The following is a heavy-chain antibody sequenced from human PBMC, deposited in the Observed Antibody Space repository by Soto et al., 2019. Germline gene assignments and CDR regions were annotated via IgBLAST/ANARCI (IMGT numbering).Heavy chain of an antibody. CDR1: GFAFSNYA. V-gene: IGHV3-23*01. CDR2: ISTSIGAT. D-gene: IGHD6-6*01. J-gene: IGHJ4*02. CDR3: AKDRTVAARNFDY. Sequence: GGSLRLSCAASGFAFSNYAMGWVRQAPGKGLEWVSSISTSIGATYYAGSVKGRYTISRDDSKDTLYLQMNSLRAEDSAVYYCAKDRTVAARNFDYWGQGTQVTVSS.